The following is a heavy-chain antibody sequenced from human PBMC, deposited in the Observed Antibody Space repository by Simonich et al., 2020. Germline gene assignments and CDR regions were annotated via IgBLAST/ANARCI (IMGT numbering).Heavy chain of an antibody. V-gene: IGHV3-33*01. CDR2: IWYDGSNK. D-gene: IGHD6-13*01. Sequence: QVQLVESGGGVVQPGRSLRLSCAASGFTFSSYGMHWVRQAPGKGLEWVAFIWYDGSNKYYADSVKGRFTISRDNSKNTLYLQMNSLRAEDTAVYYCARERAAAGEAFDYWGQGTLVTVSS. CDR3: ARERAAAGEAFDY. CDR1: GFTFSSYG. J-gene: IGHJ4*02.